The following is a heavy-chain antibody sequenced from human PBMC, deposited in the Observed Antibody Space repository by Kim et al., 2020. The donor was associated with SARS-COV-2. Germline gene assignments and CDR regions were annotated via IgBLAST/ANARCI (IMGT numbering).Heavy chain of an antibody. CDR2: IGGNGRNT. Sequence: GGSLRLSCAASGFTFNNYAMTWVRQAPGKGLEWVSGIGGNGRNTYYADSVKGRFTISRDNSKNTVYLQMNSLRVEDTAVYYCAKAGGLLGRFSFDYWGQG. J-gene: IGHJ4*02. CDR1: GFTFNNYA. D-gene: IGHD3-10*01. V-gene: IGHV3-23*01. CDR3: AKAGGLLGRFSFDY.